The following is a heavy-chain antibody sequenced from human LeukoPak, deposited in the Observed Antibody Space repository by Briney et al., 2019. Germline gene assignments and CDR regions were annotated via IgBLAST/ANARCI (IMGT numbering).Heavy chain of an antibody. V-gene: IGHV3-21*01. CDR1: GFTFSSYS. Sequence: GGSLRLSCAASGFTFSSYSMNWVRQAPGKGLEWVSSISSSSSYIYYADSVKGRFTISRDNAKNSLYLQMNSLRAEDTAVYYCARDIRFVYGMDVWGQGTTVTVSS. D-gene: IGHD3-3*01. CDR3: ARDIRFVYGMDV. CDR2: ISSSSSYI. J-gene: IGHJ6*02.